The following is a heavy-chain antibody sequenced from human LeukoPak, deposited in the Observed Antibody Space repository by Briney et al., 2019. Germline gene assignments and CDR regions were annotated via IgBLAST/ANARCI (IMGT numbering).Heavy chain of an antibody. CDR2: INTNTGNP. Sequence: GASVKVSCKASGYTFTSYAMNWVRQAPGQGLERMGWINTNTGNPTYAQGFTGRFVFSLDTSVSTAYLQISSLKAEDTAVYYCAGLLNSYGDPYYFDYWGQGTLVTVSS. V-gene: IGHV7-4-1*02. D-gene: IGHD5-18*01. CDR3: AGLLNSYGDPYYFDY. J-gene: IGHJ4*02. CDR1: GYTFTSYA.